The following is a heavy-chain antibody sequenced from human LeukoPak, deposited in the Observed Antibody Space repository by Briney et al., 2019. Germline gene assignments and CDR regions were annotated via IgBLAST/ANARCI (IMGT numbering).Heavy chain of an antibody. V-gene: IGHV4-61*01. D-gene: IGHD2/OR15-2a*01. Sequence: PSETLSLTCTVSGGSVSSGSYYWSWIRQPPGKGLEWIGYIYDSGNTNYNPSLKSRVTISVDTSKNQFSLNLRSVTAADTAVYYCARGRLPMRFDPWGQGTLVTVSS. CDR1: GGSVSSGSYY. CDR2: IYDSGNT. J-gene: IGHJ5*02. CDR3: ARGRLPMRFDP.